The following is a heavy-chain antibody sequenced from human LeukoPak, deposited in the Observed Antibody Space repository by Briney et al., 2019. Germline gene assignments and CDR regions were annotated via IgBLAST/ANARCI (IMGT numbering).Heavy chain of an antibody. V-gene: IGHV5-51*01. D-gene: IGHD6-19*01. CDR2: INPGDSNT. CDR1: GYSFTSYW. J-gene: IGHJ3*02. CDR3: ARRLAAVAGHDAFDI. Sequence: GESLKISCKGSGYSFTSYWIGWVRQMPGKGLEWMGIINPGDSNTRYSPSFQGQVTISADKSISTANLQWSSLKASDTAMYYCARRLAAVAGHDAFDIWGQGTMVTVSS.